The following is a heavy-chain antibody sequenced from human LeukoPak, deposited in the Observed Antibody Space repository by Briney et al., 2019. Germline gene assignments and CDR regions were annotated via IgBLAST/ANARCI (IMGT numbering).Heavy chain of an antibody. CDR1: GGSITTSSYL. Sequence: SETLSLTCSVSGGSITTSSYLWGWIRQPPGKGLEWIGSIYYSGTTFYNPPLKSRLTTSVDTSKNQFSLKLSSVTAADTAVYYCARVNTQGVPSPWGQGILVTVSS. D-gene: IGHD2-15*01. V-gene: IGHV4-39*02. CDR3: ARVNTQGVPSP. J-gene: IGHJ5*02. CDR2: IYYSGTT.